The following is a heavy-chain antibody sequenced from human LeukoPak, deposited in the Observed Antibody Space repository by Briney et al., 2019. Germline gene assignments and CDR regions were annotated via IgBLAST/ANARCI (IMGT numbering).Heavy chain of an antibody. V-gene: IGHV3-30*02. Sequence: GGSLRLSCAASGFTFSNYGMHWVRQAPGKGLEWVAFIRYDGSSKYYADSVKGRFTISRDNSKNTLYLQMNSLRAEDTAVYYCAKVITAGVDYWGQGTLVTVSS. CDR3: AKVITAGVDY. CDR1: GFTFSNYG. CDR2: IRYDGSSK. D-gene: IGHD3-16*01. J-gene: IGHJ4*02.